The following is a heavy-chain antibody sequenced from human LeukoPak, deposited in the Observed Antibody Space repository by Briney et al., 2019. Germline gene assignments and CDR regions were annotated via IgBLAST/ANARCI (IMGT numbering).Heavy chain of an antibody. CDR1: GYIFTAYY. V-gene: IGHV1-2*02. CDR3: TRIGDGYPY. D-gene: IGHD5-24*01. CDR2: IKANSGDA. Sequence: ASVKVSCKASGYIFTAYYLHWVRQAPGQGLEWMGWIKANSGDANYARKFQGRVTMTRDTSISTVYMELSRLTSDDTAVYYCTRIGDGYPYWGQGTLVTVSS. J-gene: IGHJ4*02.